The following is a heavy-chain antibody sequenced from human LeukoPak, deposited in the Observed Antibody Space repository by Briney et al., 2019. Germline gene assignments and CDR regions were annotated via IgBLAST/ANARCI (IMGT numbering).Heavy chain of an antibody. CDR1: GGSISSGGYS. V-gene: IGHV3-23*01. Sequence: ETLSLTCAVSGGSISSGGYSWSWVRQAPGKGLEWVSAISGSGGSTYYADSVKGRFTISRDNPKNTLYLQMNSLRAEDTAVYYCAKDRKGLRYFDWLLLGIFFDYWGQGTLVTVSS. D-gene: IGHD3-9*01. J-gene: IGHJ4*02. CDR2: ISGSGGST. CDR3: AKDRKGLRYFDWLLLGIFFDY.